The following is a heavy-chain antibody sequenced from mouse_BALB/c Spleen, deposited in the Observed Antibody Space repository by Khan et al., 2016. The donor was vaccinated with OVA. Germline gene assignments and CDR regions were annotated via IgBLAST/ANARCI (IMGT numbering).Heavy chain of an antibody. CDR2: INTYTGEP. V-gene: IGHV9-3-1*01. D-gene: IGHD4-1*01. Sequence: QIQLVQSGPELKKPGETVKISCKASGYTFTNYGMNWVKQAPGKGLKWMGWINTYTGEPTYADDFKGRFAFSLETSASTAYLQINTLKNEDTATYFCSSLSGTDYWGQGTTLTVSS. CDR3: SSLSGTDY. J-gene: IGHJ2*01. CDR1: GYTFTNYG.